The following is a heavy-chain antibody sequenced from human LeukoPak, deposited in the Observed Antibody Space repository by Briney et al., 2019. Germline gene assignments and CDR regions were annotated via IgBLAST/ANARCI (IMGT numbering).Heavy chain of an antibody. CDR2: INPSGGST. J-gene: IGHJ4*02. CDR3: ARDDSSGPQVY. CDR1: GYTFSSYY. Sequence: ASVQVSCKASGYTFSSYYMHWVRQAPGQGLEWMGIINPSGGSTKYAQKLQGRVTMTRDTSASTVYMELSSLRSEDTAVYYCARDDSSGPQVYWGQGTLVTVSS. D-gene: IGHD3-22*01. V-gene: IGHV1-46*01.